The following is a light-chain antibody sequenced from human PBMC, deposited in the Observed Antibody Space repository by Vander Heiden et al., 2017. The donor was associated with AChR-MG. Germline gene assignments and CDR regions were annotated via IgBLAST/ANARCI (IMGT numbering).Light chain of an antibody. CDR2: ANS. J-gene: IGLJ2*01. Sequence: QSVLTQPPSVSGPPGQRVTLSCTGSSSNLGAGLDVHWYQKLPGTAPKHLIYANSKRPSGVPDRFSGSKTGTSASLAITGLQAEDEADYYCQSYDSSLSVDVVFGGGTKLTVL. CDR1: SSNLGAGLD. V-gene: IGLV1-40*01. CDR3: QSYDSSLSVDVV.